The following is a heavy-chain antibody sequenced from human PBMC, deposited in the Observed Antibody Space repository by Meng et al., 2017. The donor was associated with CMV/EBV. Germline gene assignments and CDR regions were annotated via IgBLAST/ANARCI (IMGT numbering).Heavy chain of an antibody. J-gene: IGHJ4*02. V-gene: IGHV1-2*02. CDR3: ARTPMVRGVISHFDY. CDR2: INPNSGGT. Sequence: ASVKVSCKASGYTFTGYYMHWVRLAPGQGLEWMGWINPNSGGTNYAQKFQGRVTMTRDTSISTAYMELSRLRSDDTAVYYCARTPMVRGVISHFDYWGQGTLVTVSS. D-gene: IGHD3-10*01. CDR1: GYTFTGYY.